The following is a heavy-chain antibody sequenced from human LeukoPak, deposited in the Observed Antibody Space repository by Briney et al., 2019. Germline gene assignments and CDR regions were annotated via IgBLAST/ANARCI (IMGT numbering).Heavy chain of an antibody. Sequence: SETLSLTCAVYGGSFSGYYWSWIRQPPGKGLEWIGEINHSGSTNYNPSLKSRVTISVDTSKNQFSLKLSSVTAADTAVYYCARSYSSGWFNPFDYWGQGTLVTVSS. D-gene: IGHD6-19*01. CDR3: ARSYSSGWFNPFDY. CDR2: INHSGST. J-gene: IGHJ4*02. V-gene: IGHV4-34*01. CDR1: GGSFSGYY.